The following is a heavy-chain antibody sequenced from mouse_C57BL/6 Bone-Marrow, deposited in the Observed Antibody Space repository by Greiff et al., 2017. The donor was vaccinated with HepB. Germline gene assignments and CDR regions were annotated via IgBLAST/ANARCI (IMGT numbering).Heavy chain of an antibody. CDR1: GFTFSDYG. D-gene: IGHD1-1*01. Sequence: EVQGVESGGGLVQPGGSLKLSCAASGFTFSDYGMAWVRQAPRKGPEWVAFISNLAYSIYYADTVTGRFTISRENAKNTLYLEMSSLRSEDTAMYYCARGGDYYGSSPYYYAMDYWGQGTSVTVSS. J-gene: IGHJ4*01. V-gene: IGHV5-15*01. CDR2: ISNLAYSI. CDR3: ARGGDYYGSSPYYYAMDY.